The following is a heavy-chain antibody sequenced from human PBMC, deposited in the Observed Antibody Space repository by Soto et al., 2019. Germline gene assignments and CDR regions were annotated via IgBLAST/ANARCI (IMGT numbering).Heavy chain of an antibody. CDR2: ISYDGSNK. CDR3: AKAVVRAAMGLNWFDP. Sequence: QVQLVESGGGVVQPGRSLRLSCAASGFTFSSYGMHWVRQAPGKGLEWVAVISYDGSNKYYADSVKGRFTISRDNSKNTRYLQMNSLRAEDTAVYYCAKAVVRAAMGLNWFDPWGQGTLVTVSS. D-gene: IGHD2-2*01. J-gene: IGHJ5*02. CDR1: GFTFSSYG. V-gene: IGHV3-30*18.